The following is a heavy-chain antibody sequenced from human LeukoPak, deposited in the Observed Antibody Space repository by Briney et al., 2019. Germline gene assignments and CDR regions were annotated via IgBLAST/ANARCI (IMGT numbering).Heavy chain of an antibody. CDR3: ASLPQKLYYFDY. J-gene: IGHJ4*02. CDR1: GGSIRSYY. D-gene: IGHD2-15*01. Sequence: KPSETLSLTCTVSGGSIRSYYWSWIRQPAGKGLEWVGRIYTTVSTNYNPSTNYNPSLKSRVSMSVDMSKNQFSLKLSSVTAADTAVYYCASLPQKLYYFDYWGQGTLVTVSS. CDR2: IYTTVSTNYNPST. V-gene: IGHV4-59*08.